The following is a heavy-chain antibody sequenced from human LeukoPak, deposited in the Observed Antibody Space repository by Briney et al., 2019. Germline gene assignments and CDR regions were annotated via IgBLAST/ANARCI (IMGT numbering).Heavy chain of an antibody. CDR2: INAGNGNT. CDR3: ARGGTIAVAGIPHRPAHY. D-gene: IGHD6-19*01. Sequence: ASVKVSCKASGYTFTSYAMHLVRQAPGQRLEWMGWINAGNGNTKYSQKFQGRVTITRDTSASTAYMELSSLRSEDTAVYYCARGGTIAVAGIPHRPAHYWGQGTLVTVSS. J-gene: IGHJ4*02. V-gene: IGHV1-3*01. CDR1: GYTFTSYA.